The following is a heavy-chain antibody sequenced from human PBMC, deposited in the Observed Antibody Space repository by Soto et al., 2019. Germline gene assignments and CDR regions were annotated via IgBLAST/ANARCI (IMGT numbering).Heavy chain of an antibody. Sequence: QVQLQESGPGLVKPSQTLSLTCTVSGGSISDGAYYWSWIRQPPGKGLEWIGHIYDSGNTYNNPSLKSRLTISVDTPKNHCSLTLNSVTAADTAVYYCASGLSGDKVDQWGQGTLVTVSS. CDR3: ASGLSGDKVDQ. J-gene: IGHJ4*02. D-gene: IGHD2-21*01. CDR1: GGSISDGAYY. V-gene: IGHV4-30-4*01. CDR2: IYDSGNT.